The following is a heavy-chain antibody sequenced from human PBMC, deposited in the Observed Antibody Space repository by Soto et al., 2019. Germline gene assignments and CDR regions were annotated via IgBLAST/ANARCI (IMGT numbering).Heavy chain of an antibody. D-gene: IGHD3-9*01. J-gene: IGHJ5*02. CDR3: ARMASLRYFDWHRTRKPNWFDP. CDR1: GGSFSGYY. V-gene: IGHV4-34*01. Sequence: PSETLSLTCAVYGGSFSGYYWSWIRQPPGKGLEWIGEINHSGSTNYNPSLKSRVTISVDTSKNQFSLKLSSVTAADTAVYYCARMASLRYFDWHRTRKPNWFDPWGQGTLVTVSS. CDR2: INHSGST.